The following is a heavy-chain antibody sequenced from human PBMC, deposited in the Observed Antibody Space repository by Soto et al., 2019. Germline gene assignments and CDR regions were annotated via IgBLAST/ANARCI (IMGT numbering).Heavy chain of an antibody. V-gene: IGHV4-34*01. CDR3: AVQSSAHYGLDV. D-gene: IGHD6-19*01. J-gene: IGHJ6*02. CDR2: INHRGST. Sequence: LSLTCAVYSGSFSGSNWNWIRQPPGKGLEWIGEINHRGSTTYNASLQSRVTISLDTSRKQFSLRLNSVTAADTAVYYCAVQSSAHYGLDVWGQGTTVTVSS. CDR1: SGSFSGSN.